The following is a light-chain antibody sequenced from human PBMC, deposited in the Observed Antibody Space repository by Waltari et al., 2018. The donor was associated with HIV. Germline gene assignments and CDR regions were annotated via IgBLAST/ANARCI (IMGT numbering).Light chain of an antibody. CDR2: EVP. J-gene: IGLJ2*01. CDR1: GSDIGSYNY. V-gene: IGLV2-8*01. Sequence: QSALTQPPTASGSTGQSVTISCTGTGSDIGSYNYVSWYQQHPGKAPKLIIYEVPKLPSGVTERFSGSKSGNTASLTVSGLQVEDDADYYCSSYADNNNLLFGGGTKLTVL. CDR3: SSYADNNNLL.